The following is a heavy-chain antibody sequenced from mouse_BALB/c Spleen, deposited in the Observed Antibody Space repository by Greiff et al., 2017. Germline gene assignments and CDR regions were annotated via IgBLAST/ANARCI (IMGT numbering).Heavy chain of an antibody. CDR2: IDPENGDT. D-gene: IGHD1-2*01. V-gene: IGHV14-4*02. J-gene: IGHJ4*01. CDR1: GFNIKDYY. Sequence: EVQLQQSGAELVRPGASVKLSCTASGFNIKDYYMHWVKQRPEQGLEWIGWIDPENGDTEYAPKFQGKATMTADTSSNTAYLQLSSLTSEDTAVYYGNEGRITTARESFYYAMDYWGQGTSVTVSS. CDR3: NEGRITTARESFYYAMDY.